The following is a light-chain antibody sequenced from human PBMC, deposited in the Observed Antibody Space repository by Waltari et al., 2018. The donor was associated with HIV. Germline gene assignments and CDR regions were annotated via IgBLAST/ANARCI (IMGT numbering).Light chain of an antibody. J-gene: IGKJ2*01. V-gene: IGKV3-20*01. CDR2: GAS. CDR1: QSVSSSY. CDR3: QQYGSSPRT. Sequence: EIVLTQSAGTLSLSPGERPTLSCRASQSVSSSYLAWYQQQPGKSPRLLIYGASNRATGIPDRFSGSGCGTDFTLTISRLEPEDFAVYYCQQYGSSPRTFGQGTKLEIK.